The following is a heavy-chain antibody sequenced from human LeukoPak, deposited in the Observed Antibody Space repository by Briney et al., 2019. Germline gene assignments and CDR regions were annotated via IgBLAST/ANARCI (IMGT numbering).Heavy chain of an antibody. V-gene: IGHV4-61*02. D-gene: IGHD6-13*01. CDR1: GGSISSGSYY. Sequence: SQTLSLTCTVSGGSISSGSYYWSWIRQPAGKGLEWIGRIYTSGSTNYNPSLKSRVTISVDTSKNQFSLKLSSVTAADTAVYYCARDERGVQYSSSWYGLYYYYYMDVWGKGTTVTISS. CDR2: IYTSGST. CDR3: ARDERGVQYSSSWYGLYYYYYMDV. J-gene: IGHJ6*03.